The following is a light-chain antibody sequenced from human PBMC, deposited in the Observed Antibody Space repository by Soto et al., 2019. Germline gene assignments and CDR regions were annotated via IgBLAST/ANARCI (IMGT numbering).Light chain of an antibody. CDR3: QHYGSSTRT. V-gene: IGKV3-20*01. CDR2: GAS. Sequence: ELVLTQSPATLSLSPGDTATLSCRATQSVSSGYLAWYQQKPGQAPRLLISGASSRATGIPDRFSGIGSGADFTLTITRLEPEDFAVYYCQHYGSSTRTFGQETKVEIK. CDR1: QSVSSGY. J-gene: IGKJ1*01.